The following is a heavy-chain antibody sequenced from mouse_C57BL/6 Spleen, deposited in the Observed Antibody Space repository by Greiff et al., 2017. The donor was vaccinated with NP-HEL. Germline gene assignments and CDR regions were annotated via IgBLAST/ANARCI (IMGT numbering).Heavy chain of an antibody. Sequence: VQLQQSGPELVKPGASVKISCKASGYAFSSSWMNWVKQRPGKGLEWIGRIYPGDGDTNYNGKFKGKATLTADKSSSTAYMQLSSLTSEDSAVYFWARRGVVATGNAMDYWGQGTSVTVSS. V-gene: IGHV1-82*01. CDR3: ARRGVVATGNAMDY. CDR2: IYPGDGDT. CDR1: GYAFSSSW. D-gene: IGHD1-1*01. J-gene: IGHJ4*01.